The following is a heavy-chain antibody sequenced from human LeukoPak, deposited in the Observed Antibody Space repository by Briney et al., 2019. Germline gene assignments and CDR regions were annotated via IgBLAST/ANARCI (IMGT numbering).Heavy chain of an antibody. CDR3: ARDCVRSGYYCY. Sequence: ASVKVSCKASGYTFTSYGITWVRQAPGQGLEWMGWISGDNGNTYYAQKLQGRVTMTTDTSTSTAYMELRSLRSDDTAVYYCARDCVRSGYYCYWSQGTLVTVSS. V-gene: IGHV1-18*01. CDR2: ISGDNGNT. D-gene: IGHD3-22*01. J-gene: IGHJ4*02. CDR1: GYTFTSYG.